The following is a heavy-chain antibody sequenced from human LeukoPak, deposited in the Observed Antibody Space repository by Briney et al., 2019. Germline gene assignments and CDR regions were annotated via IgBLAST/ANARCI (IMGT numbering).Heavy chain of an antibody. CDR3: ARGARGSGWRVFDY. CDR1: GFTFSSYA. D-gene: IGHD6-19*01. V-gene: IGHV3-30*04. CDR2: ISYDGGNK. Sequence: PGGSLRLSCAASGFTFSSYAMHWVRQAPGKGLEWVALISYDGGNKYSADSVKGRFTISRDNSKNTLYLQMNSLRAEDTSVYYCARGARGSGWRVFDYWGQGTLVTVS. J-gene: IGHJ4*02.